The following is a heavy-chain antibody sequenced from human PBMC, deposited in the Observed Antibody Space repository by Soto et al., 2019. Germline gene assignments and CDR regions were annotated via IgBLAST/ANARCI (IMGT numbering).Heavy chain of an antibody. Sequence: SVKVSCKASGGTFSSYGISWVRQAPGQGLEWMGGIIPIFGTANYAQKFQGRVTITADESTSTAYMELSSLRSEDTAVYYCARRGGITIFGVVTPYYGMDVWGQGTTVTVSS. J-gene: IGHJ6*02. CDR1: GGTFSSYG. V-gene: IGHV1-69*13. D-gene: IGHD3-3*01. CDR2: IIPIFGTA. CDR3: ARRGGITIFGVVTPYYGMDV.